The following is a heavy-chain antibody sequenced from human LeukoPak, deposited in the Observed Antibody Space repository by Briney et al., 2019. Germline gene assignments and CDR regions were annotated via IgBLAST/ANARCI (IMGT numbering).Heavy chain of an antibody. D-gene: IGHD6-13*01. Sequence: ASVKVSCKASGYTFTGYFMHWVRQAPGQGLECMGWINPNSGGTYYAQKFQGWVTMTRDTSISTAYMELSRLRSDDTAVYYCARAKHSSSWYYRYFDYWGQGTLVTVSS. V-gene: IGHV1-2*04. J-gene: IGHJ4*02. CDR1: GYTFTGYF. CDR2: INPNSGGT. CDR3: ARAKHSSSWYYRYFDY.